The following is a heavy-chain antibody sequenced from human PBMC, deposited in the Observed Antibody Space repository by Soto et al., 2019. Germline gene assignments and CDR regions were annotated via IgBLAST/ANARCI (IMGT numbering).Heavy chain of an antibody. D-gene: IGHD3-3*01. CDR3: ASAYYDFWSGYYRPLYYGMDV. J-gene: IGHJ6*02. V-gene: IGHV4-30-4*01. CDR2: IYYSGST. CDR1: GGSISSGDYY. Sequence: PSETLSLTCTVSGGSISSGDYYWSWIRQPPGKGLEWIGYIYYSGSTYYNQSLKRRVTISVDTSKKKISLKLSSVTAADTVVYYCASAYYDFWSGYYRPLYYGMDVWGQGTTVTVSS.